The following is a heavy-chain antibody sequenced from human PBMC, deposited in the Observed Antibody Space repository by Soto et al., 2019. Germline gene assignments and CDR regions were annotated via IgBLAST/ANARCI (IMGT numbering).Heavy chain of an antibody. Sequence: EVQLLESGGGLVQPGGSLRLSCAASGFTFSSYAMTWVRQAPGKGLEWVSTITGSGDTTYYAVSMKGRFIISRDNSKNTLYLQMYSLRAEDTAVYYCAKDRPVTWSFQSQGDNWFDTWGQGTLVTVSS. V-gene: IGHV3-23*01. CDR1: GFTFSSYA. J-gene: IGHJ5*02. CDR3: AKDRPVTWSFQSQGDNWFDT. D-gene: IGHD1-26*01. CDR2: ITGSGDTT.